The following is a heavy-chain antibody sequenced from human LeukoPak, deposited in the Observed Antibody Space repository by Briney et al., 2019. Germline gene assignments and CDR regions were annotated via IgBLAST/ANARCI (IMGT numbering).Heavy chain of an antibody. V-gene: IGHV1-18*01. D-gene: IGHD3-22*01. J-gene: IGHJ4*02. CDR3: ARVRGYYDSSGPRDY. CDR2: ISAYNGNT. CDR1: GYTFTSYG. Sequence: SVKVSCKASGYTFTSYGISWVRQAPGQGLEWMGWISAYNGNTNYAQKLQGRVTMTTDTSTSTAYMELRSLRSDDTAVYYCARVRGYYDSSGPRDYWGQGTLVTVSS.